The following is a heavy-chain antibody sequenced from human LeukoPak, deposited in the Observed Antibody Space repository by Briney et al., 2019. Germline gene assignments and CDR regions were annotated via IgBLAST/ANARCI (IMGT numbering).Heavy chain of an antibody. V-gene: IGHV1-18*01. CDR3: ARVLYRGSYSPSDY. J-gene: IGHJ4*02. CDR1: GYTFTSYG. CDR2: ISAYNGNT. Sequence: ASVKVSCKASGYTFTSYGISWVQQAPGQGLEWMGWISAYNGNTNYAQKLQGRVTMTTDTSTSTAYMELRSLRSDDTAVYYCARVLYRGSYSPSDYWGQGTLVTVSS. D-gene: IGHD1-26*01.